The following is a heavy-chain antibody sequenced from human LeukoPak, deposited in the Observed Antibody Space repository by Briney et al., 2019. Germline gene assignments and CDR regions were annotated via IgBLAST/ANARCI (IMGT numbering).Heavy chain of an antibody. CDR3: ARLIGELSDAFDI. J-gene: IGHJ3*02. CDR1: GSRFTSYW. CDR2: IYPGDSDT. Sequence: GASLKISCKGSGSRFTSYWNGWVRPLPGKGLEWMGIIYPGDSDTRYSPSFQGQVTISADKSISTAYLQWSSLKASDTAMYYCARLIGELSDAFDIWGQGTMVTVSS. D-gene: IGHD1-26*01. V-gene: IGHV5-51*01.